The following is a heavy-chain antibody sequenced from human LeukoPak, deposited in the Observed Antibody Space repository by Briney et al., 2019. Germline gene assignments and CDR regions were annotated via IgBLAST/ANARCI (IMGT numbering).Heavy chain of an antibody. J-gene: IGHJ4*02. V-gene: IGHV3-15*01. CDR2: IKSKTDGGTT. CDR3: TTAPGIAADGMATFDY. Sequence: GGSLRLSCAASGFTFINAWRTWVRQAPGKGLEWVGRIKSKTDGGTTDYAAPVKGRFTISRDDSKNTLYLQMNSLKTEDTAVYYCTTAPGIAADGMATFDYWGQGTQVTVSS. D-gene: IGHD6-13*01. CDR1: GFTFINAW.